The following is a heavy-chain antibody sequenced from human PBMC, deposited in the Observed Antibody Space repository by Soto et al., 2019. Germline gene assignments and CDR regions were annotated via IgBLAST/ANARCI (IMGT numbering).Heavy chain of an antibody. V-gene: IGHV3-30*18. CDR3: AKDYGYYGMDV. J-gene: IGHJ6*02. Sequence: AGSLTLSCAASGVTFSSYGMQWVLQAPGKGLEWVAVISHDGSNKYYSDSVKGRFTISRDNSKNTLYLQTNSLRAEDTAVYYCAKDYGYYGMDVWGQGTTVTVSS. CDR2: ISHDGSNK. D-gene: IGHD3-16*01. CDR1: GVTFSSYG.